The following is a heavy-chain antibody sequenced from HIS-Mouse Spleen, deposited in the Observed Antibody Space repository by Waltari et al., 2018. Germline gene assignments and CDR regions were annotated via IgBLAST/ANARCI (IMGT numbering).Heavy chain of an antibody. J-gene: IGHJ4*02. CDR3: AKASSGWLDY. Sequence: QVQLVESGGGVVQPGRSLRLSCAASGFTFSSYGMHWVRQAPGKGREWVAVISYDGSNKYYADSGKGRFTISRDNSKNTLYLQMNSLRAEDTAVYYCAKASSGWLDYWGQGTLVTVSS. D-gene: IGHD6-19*01. CDR2: ISYDGSNK. CDR1: GFTFSSYG. V-gene: IGHV3-30*18.